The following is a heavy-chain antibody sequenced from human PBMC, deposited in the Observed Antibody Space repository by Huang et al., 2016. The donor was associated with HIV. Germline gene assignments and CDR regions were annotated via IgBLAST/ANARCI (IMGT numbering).Heavy chain of an antibody. CDR3: ARGLHNIASSPPDS. V-gene: IGHV1-69*01. CDR2: IIPFLGIP. Sequence: QVQLVQSGAEVKKPGSSVKVSCKASGGSFSSQAIRWVRPAPGQGLGWIGGIIPFLGIPNYAQKVQGRVTITADDSTSTAYMELNTLGSADTAMYYCARGLHNIASSPPDSWGQGTLVTVSS. CDR1: GGSFSSQA. D-gene: IGHD6-13*01. J-gene: IGHJ4*02.